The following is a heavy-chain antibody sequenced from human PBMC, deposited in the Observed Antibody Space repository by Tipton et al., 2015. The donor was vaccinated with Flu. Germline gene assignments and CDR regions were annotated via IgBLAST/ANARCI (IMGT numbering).Heavy chain of an antibody. CDR1: GGSISSYY. J-gene: IGHJ6*02. V-gene: IGHV4-59*01. Sequence: TLSLTCTVPGGSISSYYWSWIRQPPGKGLEWIGYIYYSGSTNYNPSPKSRVTISVDTSKNQFSLKLSSVTAADTAVYYCARDRPNYYYYGMDVWGQGTTVTVSS. CDR2: IYYSGST. CDR3: ARDRPNYYYYGMDV.